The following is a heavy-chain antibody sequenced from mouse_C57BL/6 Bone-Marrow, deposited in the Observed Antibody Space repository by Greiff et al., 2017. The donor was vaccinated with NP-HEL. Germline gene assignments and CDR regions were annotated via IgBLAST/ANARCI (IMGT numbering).Heavy chain of an antibody. J-gene: IGHJ2*01. CDR2: IYPGDGDT. V-gene: IGHV1-80*01. Sequence: VQLQESGAELVKPGASVKISCKASGYAFSSYWMNWVKQRPGKGLEWIGQIYPGDGDTNYNGKFKGKATLTADKSSSTAYMQLSSLTSEDSAVYFCARYYGGSYYYDYWGQGTTLTVSS. D-gene: IGHD1-1*01. CDR1: GYAFSSYW. CDR3: ARYYGGSYYYDY.